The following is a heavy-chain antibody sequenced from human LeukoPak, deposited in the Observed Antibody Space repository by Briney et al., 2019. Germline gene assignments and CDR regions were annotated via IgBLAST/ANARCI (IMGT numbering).Heavy chain of an antibody. CDR3: ARCRGVATIAKYYYYMDV. Sequence: RASVKVSCKASGYTFTSYGISWVRQAPGQGLEWMGGIIPIFGTANYAQKFQGRVTITADESTSTAYMELSSLRSEDTAVYYCARCRGVATIAKYYYYMDVWGKGTTVTISS. CDR1: GYTFTSYG. J-gene: IGHJ6*03. CDR2: IIPIFGTA. V-gene: IGHV1-69*13. D-gene: IGHD5-12*01.